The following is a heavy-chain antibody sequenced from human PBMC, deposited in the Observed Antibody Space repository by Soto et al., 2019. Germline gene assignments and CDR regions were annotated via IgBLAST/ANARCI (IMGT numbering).Heavy chain of an antibody. CDR2: ISAYNGNT. Sequence: QVQLVQSGAEVKKPGASVKVSCKASGYTFTSYGITWVRQAPGQGLEWMGWISAYNGNTNYAQKFQGRVTITADESTTTAYMELSGLRSEDTAVYYCARDKDRLQLGGNYHYIMDVWGQGTTVTVSS. CDR1: GYTFTSYG. J-gene: IGHJ6*02. V-gene: IGHV1-18*01. CDR3: ARDKDRLQLGGNYHYIMDV. D-gene: IGHD4-4*01.